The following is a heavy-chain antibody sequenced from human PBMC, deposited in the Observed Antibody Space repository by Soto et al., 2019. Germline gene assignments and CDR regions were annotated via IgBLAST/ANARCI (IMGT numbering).Heavy chain of an antibody. CDR1: GYTFTDYY. Sequence: ASVKVSCKASGYTFTDYYMHWVRQAPGQGLEWMGWINPNSGGTNYAQKFQGWVTMTRDTSISTAYMELSSLRSEDTAVYYCARERPPYYYYGMDVWGQGTTVTVSS. CDR2: INPNSGGT. CDR3: ARERPPYYYYGMDV. V-gene: IGHV1-2*04. J-gene: IGHJ6*02.